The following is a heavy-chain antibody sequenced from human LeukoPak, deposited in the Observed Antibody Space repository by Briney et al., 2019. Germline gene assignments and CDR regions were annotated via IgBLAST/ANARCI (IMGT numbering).Heavy chain of an antibody. V-gene: IGHV4-39*07. J-gene: IGHJ5*02. D-gene: IGHD3-16*02. CDR1: GDSITSSAFY. CDR3: AALSHWFDP. Sequence: PSETLSLTCTVSGDSITSSAFYWGWIRQAPGKGLEWIGNIFHGGNTHYNPSLKSRVTISVDTSKNQFSLKLSSVTAADTAVYYCAALSHWFDPWGQGTLVTVSS. CDR2: IFHGGNT.